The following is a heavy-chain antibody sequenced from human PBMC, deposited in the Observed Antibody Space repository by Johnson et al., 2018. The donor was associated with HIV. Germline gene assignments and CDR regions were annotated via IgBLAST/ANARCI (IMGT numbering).Heavy chain of an antibody. CDR3: AKPSTESAFDI. V-gene: IGHV3-15*01. D-gene: IGHD1-1*01. CDR1: GFTFSNAW. Sequence: VQLVESGGGLVKPGGSLRLSCAASGFTFSNAWMSWVRPAPGKGLEWVGRIKSKTDGETTDYAAPVKGRFTISRDNSKNTLYLQMNSLRAEDTAVYYCAKPSTESAFDIWGQGTMVTVSS. CDR2: IKSKTDGETT. J-gene: IGHJ3*02.